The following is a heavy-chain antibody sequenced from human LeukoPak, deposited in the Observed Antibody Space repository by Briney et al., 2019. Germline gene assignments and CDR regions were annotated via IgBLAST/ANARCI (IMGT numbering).Heavy chain of an antibody. CDR1: GFTFNSFS. Sequence: PGGSLRLSCAASGFTFNSFSMNWVRQAPGKGLEWVSSISSSTIYTYYADPVKGRFTISRDNAKNSLYLQMNSLRAEDTAVYYCARGPSGYHNTGGQGTLVTVSS. CDR3: ARGPSGYHNT. J-gene: IGHJ4*02. V-gene: IGHV3-21*01. CDR2: ISSSTIYT. D-gene: IGHD5-12*01.